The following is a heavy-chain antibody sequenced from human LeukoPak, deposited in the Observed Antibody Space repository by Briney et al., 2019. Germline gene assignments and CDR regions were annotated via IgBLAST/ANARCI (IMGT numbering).Heavy chain of an antibody. CDR2: IYYSGST. V-gene: IGHV4-59*01. Sequence: SETLSLTCTVSGGSISSYYWSWIRQPPGKGLEWTGYIYYSGSTNYNPSLKSRVTISVDTSKNQFSLKLSSVTAADTAVYYCARGADDYNYNWFDPWGQGTLVTVSS. D-gene: IGHD5-24*01. CDR3: ARGADDYNYNWFDP. CDR1: GGSISSYY. J-gene: IGHJ5*02.